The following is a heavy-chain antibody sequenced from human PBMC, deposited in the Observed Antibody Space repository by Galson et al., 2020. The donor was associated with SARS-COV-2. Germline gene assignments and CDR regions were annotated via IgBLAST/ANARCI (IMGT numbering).Heavy chain of an antibody. D-gene: IGHD5-18*01. CDR2: IYHSGPT. Sequence: ETSETLSLTCAVSGGSINRACYSWHWIRQSPGKGLEWVGYIYHSGPTYYNPSLKSRLTISLDRSQNQFSLRLTSVTAADTAVYYCASSYSYGSTTNWFDPWGQGTLVSVSS. J-gene: IGHJ5*02. CDR1: GGSINRACYS. V-gene: IGHV4-30-2*06. CDR3: ASSYSYGSTTNWFDP.